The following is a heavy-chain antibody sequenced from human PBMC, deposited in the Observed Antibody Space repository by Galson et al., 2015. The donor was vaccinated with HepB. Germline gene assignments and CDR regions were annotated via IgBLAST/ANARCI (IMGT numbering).Heavy chain of an antibody. CDR2: ISYDGSNK. CDR3: AREFTVTGGGY. V-gene: IGHV3-30*04. J-gene: IGHJ4*02. Sequence: SLRLSCAASGFTFSSYAMHWVRQAPGKGLEWVAVISYDGSNKYYADSVKGRFTISRDNSKNTLYLQMNSLRAEDTAVYYCAREFTVTGGGYWGQGTLVTVSS. CDR1: GFTFSSYA. D-gene: IGHD4-17*01.